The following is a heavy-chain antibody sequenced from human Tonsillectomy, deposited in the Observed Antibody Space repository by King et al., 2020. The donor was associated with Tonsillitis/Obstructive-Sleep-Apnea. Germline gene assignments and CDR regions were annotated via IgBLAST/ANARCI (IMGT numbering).Heavy chain of an antibody. CDR3: ARRVVVVAATPYYYMDV. Sequence: VQLVQSGAEVKKPGESLRISCKGSGYTFTSYLINWVRQMPGKGLEWMGRIDPSDSYTNYSPSFQGHVTISADKSISTAYLQWSSLKASDTAMYYCARRVVVVAATPYYYMDVWGKGTTVTVSS. CDR1: GYTFTSYL. D-gene: IGHD2-15*01. V-gene: IGHV5-10-1*01. CDR2: IDPSDSYT. J-gene: IGHJ6*03.